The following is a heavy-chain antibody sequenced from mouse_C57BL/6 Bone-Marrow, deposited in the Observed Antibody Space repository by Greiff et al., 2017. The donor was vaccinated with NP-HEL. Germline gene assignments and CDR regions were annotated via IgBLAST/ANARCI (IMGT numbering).Heavy chain of an antibody. V-gene: IGHV1-15*01. J-gene: IGHJ2*01. CDR2: IDPETGGT. Sequence: VQVVESGAELVRPGASVTLSCKASGYTFTDYEMHWVKQTPVHGLEWIGAIDPETGGTAYNQKFKGKAILTADKSSSTAYMELRSLTSEDSAVYYSTRRDDGYYDYFDYWGQGTTLTVSS. CDR1: GYTFTDYE. D-gene: IGHD2-3*01. CDR3: TRRDDGYYDYFDY.